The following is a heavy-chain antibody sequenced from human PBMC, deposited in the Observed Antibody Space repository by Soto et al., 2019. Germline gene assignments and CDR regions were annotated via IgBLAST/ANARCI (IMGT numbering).Heavy chain of an antibody. J-gene: IGHJ3*02. CDR3: ARTPLTSDAFDI. CDR2: IWYDGTSK. Sequence: QVQLVESGGGVVQPGRSLTLSCAASGFTFSTYAMHWVRQAPGKGLEWVAVIWYDGTSKFYADFVRGRFTISRDNSNNNLYLQLNSLRPDDTAVYYCARTPLTSDAFDIWGQGTTVTVSS. D-gene: IGHD2-15*01. V-gene: IGHV3-33*01. CDR1: GFTFSTYA.